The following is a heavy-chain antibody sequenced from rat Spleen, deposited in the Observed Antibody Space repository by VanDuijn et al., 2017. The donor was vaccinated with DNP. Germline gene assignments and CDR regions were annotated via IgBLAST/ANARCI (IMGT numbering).Heavy chain of an antibody. CDR3: ARLRLEWELRAMDA. Sequence: EVQLQESGPGLVKPSQSLSLTCSVTGHAITSDYRWNWIRKFPGNKMEWIGHISYSGSPRYNPSLKSRISITRDTSKNQFFLQLDSVTTEDTATYYCARLRLEWELRAMDAWGQGTSVTVSS. J-gene: IGHJ4*01. V-gene: IGHV3-1*01. CDR2: ISYSGSP. D-gene: IGHD1-1*01. CDR1: GHAITSDY.